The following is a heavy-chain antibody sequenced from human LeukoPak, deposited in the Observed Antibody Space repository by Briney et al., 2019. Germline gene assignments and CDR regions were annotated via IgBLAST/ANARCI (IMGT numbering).Heavy chain of an antibody. CDR2: ISSTSTFI. J-gene: IGHJ3*02. Sequence: GGSLRLSCAASGFTFSTYSINWVRQAPGKGLEWVSCISSTSTFIYYADSVKGRFTISRDNAKNSLYLQMNSLRAEDTAVYYCARSGGGSGDDAFDIWGQGTMVTVSS. D-gene: IGHD1-26*01. CDR1: GFTFSTYS. CDR3: ARSGGGSGDDAFDI. V-gene: IGHV3-21*01.